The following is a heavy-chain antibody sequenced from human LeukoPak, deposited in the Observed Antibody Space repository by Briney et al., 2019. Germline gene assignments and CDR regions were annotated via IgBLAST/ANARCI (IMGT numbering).Heavy chain of an antibody. V-gene: IGHV4-59*01. J-gene: IGHJ4*02. Sequence: SETLSLTCVVSGGSISCYYWSWIRQPPGKGLEYIGYFHYSGITNYDPSLKSRVTISVDTSKNHISLKLKSVTAADTAVYYCATILYGANGFDYWGRGTLVTVSS. D-gene: IGHD4/OR15-4a*01. CDR3: ATILYGANGFDY. CDR2: FHYSGIT. CDR1: GGSISCYY.